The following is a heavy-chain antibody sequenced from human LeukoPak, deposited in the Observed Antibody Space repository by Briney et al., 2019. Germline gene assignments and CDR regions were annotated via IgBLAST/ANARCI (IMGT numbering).Heavy chain of an antibody. CDR2: IYHGGAI. CDR3: ATYLYGDYGYYYFDY. V-gene: IGHV4-4*02. D-gene: IGHD4-17*01. Sequence: GSLRLSCAASGFTFSSYEMNWVRQAPGEGLEWIGEIYHGGAIPYNPSLKSRVTMSVDKSKNEFSQSLRSVTAADTAVYYCATYLYGDYGYYYFDYWGPGTLVTVSA. CDR1: GFTFSSYEM. J-gene: IGHJ4*02.